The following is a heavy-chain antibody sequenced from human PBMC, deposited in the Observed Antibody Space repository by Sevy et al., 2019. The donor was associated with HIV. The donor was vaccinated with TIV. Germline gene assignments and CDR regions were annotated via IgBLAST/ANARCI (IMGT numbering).Heavy chain of an antibody. CDR3: ARVYASSGGGNGMDV. CDR2: IIPIFGTA. Sequence: ASVKVSCKASGGTFSSYAISWVRQAPGQGLEWMGGIIPIFGTANYAQKFQGRVTITADESTSTAYMELSSLRSEDTAVYYCARVYASSGGGNGMDVWGQGTTVTVSS. J-gene: IGHJ6*02. CDR1: GGTFSSYA. V-gene: IGHV1-69*13. D-gene: IGHD2-2*01.